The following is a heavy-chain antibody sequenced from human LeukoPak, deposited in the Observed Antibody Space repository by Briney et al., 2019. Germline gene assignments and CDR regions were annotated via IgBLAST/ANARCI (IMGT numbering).Heavy chain of an antibody. V-gene: IGHV3-74*01. CDR2: INTDGSST. D-gene: IGHD2/OR15-2a*01. CDR3: ARESAIVLVPFDS. J-gene: IGHJ4*02. CDR1: GFTFSSYW. Sequence: PGGSLRLSCAASGFTFSSYWMHWVRQAPGKGLVWVSRINTDGSSTIYADSVKGRFTISRDNAKNPLYLQMNSLRAEDTAVYYCARESAIVLVPFDSWGQGTLVTVSS.